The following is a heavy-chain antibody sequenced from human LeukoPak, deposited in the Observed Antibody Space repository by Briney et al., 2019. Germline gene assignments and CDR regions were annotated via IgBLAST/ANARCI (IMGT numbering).Heavy chain of an antibody. J-gene: IGHJ4*02. CDR1: GFTFSSYR. V-gene: IGHV3-21*01. Sequence: GGSLRRSCAASGFTFSSYRKNWVRQAPGKGLEWVSSISSSSSYIYYADSVKGRFTISRDNAKNSLYLQMNSLRAEDTAVYYCARDYSGYDSGFDYWGQGTLVTVSS. CDR3: ARDYSGYDSGFDY. CDR2: ISSSSSYI. D-gene: IGHD5-12*01.